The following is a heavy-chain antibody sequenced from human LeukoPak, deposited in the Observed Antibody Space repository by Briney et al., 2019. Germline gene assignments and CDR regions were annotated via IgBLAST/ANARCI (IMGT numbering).Heavy chain of an antibody. J-gene: IGHJ4*02. D-gene: IGHD3-22*01. V-gene: IGHV3-11*01. Sequence: GGSLRLSCAASGFTFSDYYMSWIRQAPGKGLEWVSYISSSGSTIYYADSVKGRFTISRDNAKNSLYLQMNSLRAEDTAVYYCARGLQYYYDSSGYLKYYFDYWGQGTLVTVSS. CDR3: ARGLQYYYDSSGYLKYYFDY. CDR2: ISSSGSTI. CDR1: GFTFSDYY.